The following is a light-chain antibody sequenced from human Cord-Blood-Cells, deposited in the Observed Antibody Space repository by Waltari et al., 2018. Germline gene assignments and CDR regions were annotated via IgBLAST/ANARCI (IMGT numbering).Light chain of an antibody. CDR2: DVS. CDR1: SSDVGGYNY. J-gene: IGLJ2*01. Sequence: QSALTQPASVSGSPGHSITIPSTGTSSDVGGYNYVSWYQQHPGKAPKLMIYDVSNRPSGVSNRFSGSKSGNTASLTISGLQAEDEADYYCSSYTSSSTVVFGGGTKLTVL. CDR3: SSYTSSSTVV. V-gene: IGLV2-14*01.